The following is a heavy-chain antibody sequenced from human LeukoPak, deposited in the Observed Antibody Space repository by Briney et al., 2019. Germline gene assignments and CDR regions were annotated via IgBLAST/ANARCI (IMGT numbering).Heavy chain of an antibody. CDR2: IYPGDSDI. CDR3: TRLPGSSGSGWFDP. Sequence: GESLQISCEGSGYRFTTYWIGWVRQMPGKGLEWVAMIYPGDSDIRYSPSFQGQVTISADKSISTAYLQWSSLKASDTAIYYCTRLPGSSGSGWFDPWGQGTPVTVSS. CDR1: GYRFTTYW. J-gene: IGHJ5*02. D-gene: IGHD3-22*01. V-gene: IGHV5-51*01.